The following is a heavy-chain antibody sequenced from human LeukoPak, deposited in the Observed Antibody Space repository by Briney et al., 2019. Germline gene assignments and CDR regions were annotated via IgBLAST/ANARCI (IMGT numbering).Heavy chain of an antibody. J-gene: IGHJ4*02. Sequence: SQTLSLTCTVSGGSISSGGYYWSWIRQHPGKGLEWIGYIYYSGSTYYNPSLKSRVTISVDTSKNQFSLKLSSVTAADTAVYYCAKDFLEWELLIPFDYWGQGTLVTVSS. CDR2: IYYSGST. CDR1: GGSISSGGYY. CDR3: AKDFLEWELLIPFDY. V-gene: IGHV4-31*03. D-gene: IGHD1-26*01.